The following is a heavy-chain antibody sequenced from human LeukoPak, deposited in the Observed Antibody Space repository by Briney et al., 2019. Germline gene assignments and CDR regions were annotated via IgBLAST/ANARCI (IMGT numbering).Heavy chain of an antibody. CDR1: GGTFSSYA. J-gene: IGHJ4*02. Sequence: ASVKVSCKASGGTFSSYAISWVRQAPGQGLEWMGGIIPIFGTANYAQKFQGRVTITADKSTSTAYMELSSLRSEDTAVYYCAGGSSGWPYDYWGQGTLVTVSS. CDR2: IIPIFGTA. V-gene: IGHV1-69*06. CDR3: AGGSSGWPYDY. D-gene: IGHD6-19*01.